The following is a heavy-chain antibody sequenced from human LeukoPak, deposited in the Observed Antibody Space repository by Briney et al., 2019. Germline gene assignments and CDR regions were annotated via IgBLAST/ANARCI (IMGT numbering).Heavy chain of an antibody. CDR1: GFTVSSNY. CDR3: ARSRSSGWLFDY. D-gene: IGHD6-19*01. CDR2: IYSGGST. V-gene: IGHV3-66*01. Sequence: GGSLRLSCAASGFTVSSNYRSWVRQAPGKGLEWVSVIYSGGSTYYADSVKGRFTISRDNSKNTLYLQMNSLRAEDTAVYYCARSRSSGWLFDYWGQGTLVTVSS. J-gene: IGHJ4*02.